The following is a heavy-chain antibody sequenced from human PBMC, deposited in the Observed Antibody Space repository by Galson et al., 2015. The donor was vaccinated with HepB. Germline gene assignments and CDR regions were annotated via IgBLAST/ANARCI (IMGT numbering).Heavy chain of an antibody. V-gene: IGHV1-69*04. Sequence: QSGAEVKKPGASVKVSCKASGGTFSSYTISWVRQAPGQGLEWMGRIIPILGIANYAQKFQGRVTITADKSTSTAYMELSSLRSEDTAVYYCARVEMATIIFAFDIWGQGTMVTVSS. CDR2: IIPILGIA. CDR1: GGTFSSYT. CDR3: ARVEMATIIFAFDI. D-gene: IGHD5-24*01. J-gene: IGHJ3*02.